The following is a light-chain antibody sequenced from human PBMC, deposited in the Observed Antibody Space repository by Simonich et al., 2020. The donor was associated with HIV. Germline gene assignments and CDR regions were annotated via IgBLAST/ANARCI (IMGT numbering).Light chain of an antibody. CDR1: SSDVGGYNY. CDR2: DVS. J-gene: IGLJ2*01. CDR3: SSYTGSNTVV. Sequence: QSALTQPRSVSGSPGQSVTISCTGTSSDVGGYNYVSWYQQHPVKAPKLMIYDVSKRPSGVSNRFSTSKSGNTASLTISGLQAKDEADYYCSSYTGSNTVVFGGGTKLTVL. V-gene: IGLV2-11*01.